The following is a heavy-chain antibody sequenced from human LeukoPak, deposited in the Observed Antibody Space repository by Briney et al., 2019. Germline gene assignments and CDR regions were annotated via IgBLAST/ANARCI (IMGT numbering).Heavy chain of an antibody. V-gene: IGHV3-30*18. CDR2: ISYDGSNK. Sequence: GGSLRLSCAASGFTFSSYGMHWVRQAPDKGLEWVAVISYDGSNKYYADSLRGRFTFSRDNPKNTLYLQMNSLRAEDTAVYYCAKVGGGYCSGGSCYNWGRSYDYNYYGMDVWGQGTTVTVSS. D-gene: IGHD2-15*01. J-gene: IGHJ6*02. CDR1: GFTFSSYG. CDR3: AKVGGGYCSGGSCYNWGRSYDYNYYGMDV.